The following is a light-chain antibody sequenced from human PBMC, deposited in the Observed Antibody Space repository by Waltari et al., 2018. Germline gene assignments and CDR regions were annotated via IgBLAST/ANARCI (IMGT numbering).Light chain of an antibody. CDR3: QSYDSSSVV. CDR2: EYN. CDR1: SGSIASNY. Sequence: NFMLTQPHSVSESPGKTVTISCTRSSGSIASNYVQWYRQRPGTSPTTGIYEYNQRPSGVPYRFSGSIDSSSNAASRTISGLKTEDEADYYCQSYDSSSVVFGGGTKLTVL. J-gene: IGLJ2*01. V-gene: IGLV6-57*01.